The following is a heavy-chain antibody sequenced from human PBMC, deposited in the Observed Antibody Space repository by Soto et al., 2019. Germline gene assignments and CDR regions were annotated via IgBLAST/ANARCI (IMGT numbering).Heavy chain of an antibody. J-gene: IGHJ3*02. D-gene: IGHD2-21*02. V-gene: IGHV3-15*07. CDR1: GFTFSNAW. Sequence: EVKLVESGGGLVKPGGSLRLSCAASGFTFSNAWMNWVRQAPGKGLEWVGGIKSKTDGGTTDYAAPVKGRFTISRDDSKNTLYLQMNGLKTEDTAVYYCTTDAIVVVTAILAFDIWGQGTMVTVSS. CDR2: IKSKTDGGTT. CDR3: TTDAIVVVTAILAFDI.